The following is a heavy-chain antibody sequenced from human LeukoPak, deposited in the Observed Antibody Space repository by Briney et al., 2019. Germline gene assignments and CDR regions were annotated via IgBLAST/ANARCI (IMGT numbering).Heavy chain of an antibody. CDR1: GFTFSSCS. D-gene: IGHD4-17*01. CDR3: ARTYGSFDY. Sequence: GGSLRLSCAASGFTFSSCSMNWVRQAPGKGLEWVSFISSSGNTIYHADSVKGRFTISRDNAKNSLYLQMDSLRDEDTAVYYCARTYGSFDYWGQGTLVTVSS. CDR2: ISSSGNTI. J-gene: IGHJ4*02. V-gene: IGHV3-48*02.